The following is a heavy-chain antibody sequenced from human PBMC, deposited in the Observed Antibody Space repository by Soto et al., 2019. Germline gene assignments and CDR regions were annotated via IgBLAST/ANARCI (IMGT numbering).Heavy chain of an antibody. CDR3: AKEGGDIVVVPAAISHSSGWDY. Sequence: GGSLRLSCAASGFTFSSYGMHWVRQAPGKGLEWVAVISYDGSNKYYADSVKGRFTISRDNSKNTLYLQMNSLRAEDTAVYYCAKEGGDIVVVPAAISHSSGWDYWGQGTLVTVSS. CDR2: ISYDGSNK. D-gene: IGHD2-2*02. J-gene: IGHJ4*02. V-gene: IGHV3-30*18. CDR1: GFTFSSYG.